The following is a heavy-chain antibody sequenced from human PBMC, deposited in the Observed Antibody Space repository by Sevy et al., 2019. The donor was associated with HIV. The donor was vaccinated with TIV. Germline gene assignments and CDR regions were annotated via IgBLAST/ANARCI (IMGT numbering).Heavy chain of an antibody. CDR1: GFTFDDYA. Sequence: SLKISCAASGFTFDDYAMHWVRQAPGKGLEWVSGISWNSGSIGYADSVKGRFTISRDNAKNSLYLQMNSLRAEDTALYYCAKDIAAAGTWLTSMDVWGQGTTVTVSS. V-gene: IGHV3-9*01. D-gene: IGHD6-13*01. CDR2: ISWNSGSI. CDR3: AKDIAAAGTWLTSMDV. J-gene: IGHJ6*02.